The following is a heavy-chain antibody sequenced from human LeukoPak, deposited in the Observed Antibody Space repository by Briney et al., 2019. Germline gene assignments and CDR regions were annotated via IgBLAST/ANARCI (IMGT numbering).Heavy chain of an antibody. Sequence: GGSLRLSCAASGFTFSGYEMNWVRQAPGMGLEWASYISRSGTIISYADSVKGRFTISRDNAKNSLYLQMNSLRAEDTAVYYCARERDDYYFDYWGQGTLVTVSS. J-gene: IGHJ4*02. CDR1: GFTFSGYE. CDR3: ARERDDYYFDY. V-gene: IGHV3-48*03. D-gene: IGHD3-3*01. CDR2: ISRSGTII.